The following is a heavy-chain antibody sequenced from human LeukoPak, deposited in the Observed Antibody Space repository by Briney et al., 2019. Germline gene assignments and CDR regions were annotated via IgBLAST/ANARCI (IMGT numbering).Heavy chain of an antibody. CDR2: IDLDGNEK. CDR1: VFTFDAYW. J-gene: IGHJ3*01. D-gene: IGHD3-22*01. CDR3: VRGYDSSGYYSEQGAFDV. V-gene: IGHV3-7*01. Sequence: GGSLRVSCKASVFTFDAYWMNWVRQAPGKGLEGVANIDLDGNEKHYVDSVKGRFTVSRDNAKNLVSLQMNSLRPEDTAMYFCVRGYDSSGYYSEQGAFDVWGQGTMVTVSS.